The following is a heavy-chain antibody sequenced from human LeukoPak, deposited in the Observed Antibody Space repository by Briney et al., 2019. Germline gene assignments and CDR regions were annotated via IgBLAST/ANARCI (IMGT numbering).Heavy chain of an antibody. J-gene: IGHJ3*02. CDR1: GFTFSSYS. Sequence: GGSLRLSCAASGFTFSSYSMNWVRQAPGKGLEWVSSISSSSSYIYYADSVKGRFTISRDNAKNSLYLQMNSLRAEDTAVYYCARDLGMIVVVPDAFDIWGQGTMVTVSS. CDR3: ARDLGMIVVVPDAFDI. CDR2: ISSSSSYI. V-gene: IGHV3-21*01. D-gene: IGHD3-22*01.